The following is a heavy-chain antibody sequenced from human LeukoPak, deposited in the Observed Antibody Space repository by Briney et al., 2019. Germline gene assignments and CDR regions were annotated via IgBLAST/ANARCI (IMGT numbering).Heavy chain of an antibody. Sequence: GGSLRLSCAASEFTFSSYWMSWVRQAPGKGLEWVANIQQDGSEKYYVDSVKGRFTISRDNAKNSLYLQMNSLRAEDTAVYYCARLHADYYDSSGYYYYYYYYMDVWGKGTTVTISS. J-gene: IGHJ6*03. CDR3: ARLHADYYDSSGYYYYYYYYMDV. CDR2: IQQDGSEK. CDR1: EFTFSSYW. D-gene: IGHD3-22*01. V-gene: IGHV3-7*01.